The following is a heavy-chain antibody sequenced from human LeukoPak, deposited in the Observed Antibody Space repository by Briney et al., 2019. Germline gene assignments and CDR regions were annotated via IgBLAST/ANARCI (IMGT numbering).Heavy chain of an antibody. CDR1: GFTFSSYS. CDR2: ISSSSSYI. V-gene: IGHV3-21*01. J-gene: IGHJ4*02. D-gene: IGHD2-15*01. CDR3: ARGVRNLLLSWFDY. Sequence: GGSLRHSCAASGFTFSSYSMNWVRQAPGKGLEWVSSISSSSSYIYYADSVKGRFTISRDNAKNSLYLQMNSLRAEDTAVYYCARGVRNLLLSWFDYWGQGTLVTVSS.